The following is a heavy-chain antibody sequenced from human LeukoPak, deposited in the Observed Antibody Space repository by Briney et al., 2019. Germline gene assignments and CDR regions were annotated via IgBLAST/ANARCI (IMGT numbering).Heavy chain of an antibody. CDR2: IRYDGSNK. CDR1: GFTFSSYG. D-gene: IGHD5-24*01. CDR3: AKDQAEMATIPDY. J-gene: IGHJ4*02. Sequence: GGSLRLSCAASGFTFSSYGMHWVRQAPGKGLEWVAFIRYDGSNKYYADSVKGRFTISRDNSKNMLYLQMNSLRAEDTAVYYCAKDQAEMATIPDYWGQGTLVTVSS. V-gene: IGHV3-30*02.